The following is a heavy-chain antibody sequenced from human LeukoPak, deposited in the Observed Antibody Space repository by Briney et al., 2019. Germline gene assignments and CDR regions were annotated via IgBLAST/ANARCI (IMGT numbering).Heavy chain of an antibody. CDR1: GYSISSGHY. CDR2: IYHSGST. D-gene: IGHD6-13*01. J-gene: IGHJ4*02. CDR3: VGDIRVTWYYY. V-gene: IGHV4-38-2*02. Sequence: SETLSLTCTVSGYSISSGHYWGWIRQAPGKGLEWIGSIYHSGSTYYNPSLKSRVTISVDTSKNQFSLKLSSVTAADTAVYYCVGDIRVTWYYYWGQGTLVTVSS.